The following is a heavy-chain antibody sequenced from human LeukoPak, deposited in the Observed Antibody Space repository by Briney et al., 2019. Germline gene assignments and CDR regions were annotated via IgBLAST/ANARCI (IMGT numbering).Heavy chain of an antibody. J-gene: IGHJ4*02. CDR2: ISAYNGNT. Sequence: ASEKVSCKASGYTFTSYGISWVRQAPGQGLEWMGWISAYNGNTNYAQKLQGRVTMTTDTSTSTAYMELRSLRSDDTAVYYCARVLLGYCSGGSCPYGYWGQGTLVTVSS. V-gene: IGHV1-18*01. D-gene: IGHD2-15*01. CDR1: GYTFTSYG. CDR3: ARVLLGYCSGGSCPYGY.